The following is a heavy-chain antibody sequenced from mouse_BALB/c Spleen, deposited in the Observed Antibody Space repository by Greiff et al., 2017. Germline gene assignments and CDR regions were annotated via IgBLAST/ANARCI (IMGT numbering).Heavy chain of an antibody. V-gene: IGHV5-12-2*01. CDR2: ISNGGGST. CDR1: GFTFSSYT. J-gene: IGHJ3*01. CDR3: ARMEGYDYGASFAY. D-gene: IGHD2-4*01. Sequence: DVLLVESGGGLVQPGGSLKLSCAASGFTFSSYTMSWVRQTPEKRLEWVAYISNGGGSTYYPDTVKGRFTISRDNAKNTLDLQMSSLKSEDTAMYYCARMEGYDYGASFAYWGQGTLVTVSA.